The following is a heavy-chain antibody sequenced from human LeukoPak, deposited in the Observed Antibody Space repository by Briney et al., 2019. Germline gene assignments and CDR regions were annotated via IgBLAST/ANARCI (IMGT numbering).Heavy chain of an antibody. D-gene: IGHD6-13*01. J-gene: IGHJ6*02. CDR2: INQDGTEV. CDR3: ATSAGIAAAGTPDYGMAV. CDR1: GFSFTSYW. V-gene: IGHV3-7*03. Sequence: PGGSLRLSCAASGFSFTSYWMLWVRQAPGKGLEWVGNINQDGTEVNYVDSVRGRFTMSRDNAQTSLYLQMNSLRAEDTAVYYCATSAGIAAAGTPDYGMAVWGQGTTVTASS.